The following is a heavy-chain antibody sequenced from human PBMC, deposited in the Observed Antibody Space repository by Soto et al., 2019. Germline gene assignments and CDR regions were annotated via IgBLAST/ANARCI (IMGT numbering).Heavy chain of an antibody. D-gene: IGHD1-26*01. V-gene: IGHV4-59*01. CDR3: AREIQWELQTPWFDP. CDR1: GGSISSYY. CDR2: IYYSGST. Sequence: SETLSLTCTVSGGSISSYYWSWIRQPPGKGLEWIGYIYYSGSTNYNPSLKSRVTISVDTSKNQFSLKLSSVTAADTAVYYCAREIQWELQTPWFDPWGQGTLVTVSS. J-gene: IGHJ5*02.